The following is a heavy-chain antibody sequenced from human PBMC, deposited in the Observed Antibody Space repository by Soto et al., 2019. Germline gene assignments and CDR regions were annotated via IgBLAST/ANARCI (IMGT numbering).Heavy chain of an antibody. CDR3: VGGTYYYDSSGYQGDAFDI. J-gene: IGHJ3*02. CDR2: ISAYNGNT. V-gene: IGHV1-18*01. D-gene: IGHD3-22*01. Sequence: QVQLVQSGAEVKKPGASVKVSCKASGYTFTGYGISWVRQAPGQGLEWMGWISAYNGNTNYAQKLQGRVTMTTDTSTSTAYMELRSLRSDDTAVYYCVGGTYYYDSSGYQGDAFDIWGQGTMVTVSS. CDR1: GYTFTGYG.